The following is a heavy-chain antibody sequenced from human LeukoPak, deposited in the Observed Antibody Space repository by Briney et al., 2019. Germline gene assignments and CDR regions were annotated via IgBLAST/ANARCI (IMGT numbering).Heavy chain of an antibody. CDR1: GGTFSSYA. CDR2: IIPIFGTA. D-gene: IGHD3-3*01. CDR3: ARDGGPVRIFGVGPLYYMDV. Sequence: SVKVSCKASGGTFSSYAISWVRQAPGQGLEWMGGIIPIFGTANYAQKFQGRVTITADESTSTAYMELSSLRSEDTAVYYCARDGGPVRIFGVGPLYYMDVRGKGTTVTVSS. V-gene: IGHV1-69*13. J-gene: IGHJ6*03.